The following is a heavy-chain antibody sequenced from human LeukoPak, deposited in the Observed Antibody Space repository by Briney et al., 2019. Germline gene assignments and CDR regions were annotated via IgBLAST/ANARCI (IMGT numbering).Heavy chain of an antibody. J-gene: IGHJ5*02. CDR2: IYWNDDK. CDR1: GFSLSTSGVG. V-gene: IGHV2-5*01. D-gene: IGHD3-3*01. CDR3: AHRRITIFGRDWLDP. Sequence: SGPTLVNPTQTLTLTCTFSGFSLSTSGVGVGWIRQPPGKALEWLALIYWNDDKRYSPSLKSRLTITKDTSKNQVVLTMTNMDPVDTATYYCAHRRITIFGRDWLDPWGQGTLVTVSS.